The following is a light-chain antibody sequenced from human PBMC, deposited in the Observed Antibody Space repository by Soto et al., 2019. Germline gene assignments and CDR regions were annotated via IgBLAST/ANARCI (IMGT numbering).Light chain of an antibody. J-gene: IGLJ3*02. CDR1: TGPVTSGRY. Sequence: QAVVTQEPSLTVSQGGTVTLTCDSSTGPVTSGRYPYWFQQKPGQAPRTLIYDTSLKYSWTPARFSGSLLRGKAALTLSGARPEDEADYYCLLSYSGGRVFGGGTKVTVL. V-gene: IGLV7-46*01. CDR3: LLSYSGGRV. CDR2: DTS.